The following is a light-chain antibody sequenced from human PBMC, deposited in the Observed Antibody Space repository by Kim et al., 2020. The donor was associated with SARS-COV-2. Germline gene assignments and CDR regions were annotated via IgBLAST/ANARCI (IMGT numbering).Light chain of an antibody. V-gene: IGLV1-51*01. CDR1: PFNLGIKY. J-gene: IGLJ2*01. CDR3: GTWDNSLTGAV. CDR2: DND. Sequence: QTAAISCPVSPFNLGIKYVSWYQYVPGTAPKLLIYDNDKRPSGIPDRFSGSKSGTSATLDISGLQTGDEANYYCGTWDNSLTGAVFGGGTQLTVL.